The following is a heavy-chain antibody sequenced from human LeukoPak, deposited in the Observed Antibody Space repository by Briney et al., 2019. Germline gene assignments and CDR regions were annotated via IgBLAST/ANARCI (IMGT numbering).Heavy chain of an antibody. CDR3: STSVRDY. V-gene: IGHV3-23*01. CDR1: GFTFSTYA. J-gene: IGHJ4*02. CDR2: ISGSGGRT. Sequence: GGSLRLSCATSGFTFSTYAMNWVRQAPGKGLEWVSAISGSGGRTYYADSLKGRFTISRDNAKNSLYLQMNSLRAEDTAVYYCSTSVRDYWGQGTLVTVSS. D-gene: IGHD5/OR15-5a*01.